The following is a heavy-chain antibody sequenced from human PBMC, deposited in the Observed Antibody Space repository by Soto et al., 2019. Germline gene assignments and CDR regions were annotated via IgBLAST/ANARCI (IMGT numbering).Heavy chain of an antibody. Sequence: EVQLVESGGGLVQPGGSLRLSCSASGFTFSSYDMHWVRQGPGKGLEWVSAIGTAGDTNYAGSVKRRFTISRENAKNSLYLQMNSLRAGDTAIYFCARAIGPTLFDYWGQGTLVTVSS. D-gene: IGHD3-22*01. CDR3: ARAIGPTLFDY. CDR2: IGTAGDT. CDR1: GFTFSSYD. J-gene: IGHJ4*02. V-gene: IGHV3-13*04.